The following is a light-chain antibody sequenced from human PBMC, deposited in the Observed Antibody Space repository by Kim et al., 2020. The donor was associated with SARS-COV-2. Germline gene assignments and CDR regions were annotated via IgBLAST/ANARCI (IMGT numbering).Light chain of an antibody. J-gene: IGLJ3*02. CDR1: VLAKKY. CDR3: YSAADKV. CDR2: KDS. V-gene: IGLV3-27*01. Sequence: SYELTQPSSVSVSPGQTARITCSGDVLAKKYARWFQQKPGQAPVLVIYKDSERPSGIPERFSGSSSGTTVTLTISGAQVEDEADYYCYSAADKVFGGGTQLTAL.